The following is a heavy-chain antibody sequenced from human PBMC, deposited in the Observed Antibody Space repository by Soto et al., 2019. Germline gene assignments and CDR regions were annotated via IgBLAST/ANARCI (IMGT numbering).Heavy chain of an antibody. Sequence: EVQLLESGGGLVQPGGSLRVSCAASGFTFSSYAMSWVRQAPGKGLEWVSAITGGGGSTYYADSVKGRFTISRDNSKNTLYLQMSSLRAEDTAVYYCAKDRSDYYYYGMDVWGQGTTVTVSS. CDR1: GFTFSSYA. CDR3: AKDRSDYYYYGMDV. V-gene: IGHV3-23*01. J-gene: IGHJ6*02. D-gene: IGHD1-26*01. CDR2: ITGGGGST.